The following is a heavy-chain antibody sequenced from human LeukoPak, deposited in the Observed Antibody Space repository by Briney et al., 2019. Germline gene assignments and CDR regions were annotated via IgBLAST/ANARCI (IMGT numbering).Heavy chain of an antibody. CDR1: SXXY. CDR2: NYYTGST. D-gene: IGHD2-2*01. V-gene: IGHV4-39*07. Sequence: SXXYXAWIRQPXXXGLWWIGSNYYTGSTYYNPSXKSRVTIAXXTSKXQFSLKLSSVTAADTAVSXXXXHGILCLDVWGKGTTVTISS. CDR3: XXHGILCLDV. J-gene: IGHJ6*04.